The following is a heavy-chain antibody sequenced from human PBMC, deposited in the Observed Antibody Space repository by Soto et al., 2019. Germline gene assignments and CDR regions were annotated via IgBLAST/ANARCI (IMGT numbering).Heavy chain of an antibody. CDR2: IYYSGST. CDR1: GGSISSYY. V-gene: IGHV4-59*01. Sequence: SETLSLTCTVSGGSISSYYWSWIRQPPGKGLEWIGYIYYSGSTNYNPSLKSRVTISVDTSKNQFSLKLSSVTAADTAVYYCATPLRNYDNLNGYWNGYSFDIWGQGTMVTVSS. J-gene: IGHJ3*02. D-gene: IGHD3-9*01. CDR3: ATPLRNYDNLNGYWNGYSFDI.